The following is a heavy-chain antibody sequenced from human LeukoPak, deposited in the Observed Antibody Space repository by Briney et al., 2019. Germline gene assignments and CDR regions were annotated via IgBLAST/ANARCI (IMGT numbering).Heavy chain of an antibody. D-gene: IGHD6-13*01. J-gene: IGHJ4*02. Sequence: ASVKVSCKASGYTFTGYYMHWVRQAPGQGLEWMEWINPNSGGTNYAQKFQGRVTMTRDTSISTAYMELSRLRSDDTAVYYCARDFLGSIAAAGTHWGQGTLVTVSS. CDR2: INPNSGGT. CDR3: ARDFLGSIAAAGTH. V-gene: IGHV1-2*02. CDR1: GYTFTGYY.